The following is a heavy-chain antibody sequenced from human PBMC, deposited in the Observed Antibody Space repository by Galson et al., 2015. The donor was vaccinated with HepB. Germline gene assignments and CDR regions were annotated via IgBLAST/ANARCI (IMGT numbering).Heavy chain of an antibody. CDR2: ISYDGSNK. CDR1: GFTFSSYG. D-gene: IGHD3-10*01. CDR3: ARDTVRGRVPYYYYGMDV. V-gene: IGHV3-30*03. J-gene: IGHJ6*02. Sequence: SLRLSCAASGFTFSSYGMHWVRQAPGKGLEWVAVISYDGSNKYYADSVKGRFTISRDNSKNTLYLQMNSLRAEDTAVYYCARDTVRGRVPYYYYGMDVWGQGTTVTVSS.